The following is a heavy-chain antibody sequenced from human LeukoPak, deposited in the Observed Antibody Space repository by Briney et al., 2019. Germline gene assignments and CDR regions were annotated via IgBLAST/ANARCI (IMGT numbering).Heavy chain of an antibody. Sequence: GGSLRLSCAASGFNFANHAMSWVRQTPGKGLEWVSAISGGGDITYYADSVTGRFTISRDNSRDTLFLQMHSLRPGDTAVYYCVREDTPATANYWGQGTLVTISS. D-gene: IGHD2-21*02. CDR3: VREDTPATANY. CDR1: GFNFANHA. CDR2: ISGGGDIT. V-gene: IGHV3-23*01. J-gene: IGHJ4*02.